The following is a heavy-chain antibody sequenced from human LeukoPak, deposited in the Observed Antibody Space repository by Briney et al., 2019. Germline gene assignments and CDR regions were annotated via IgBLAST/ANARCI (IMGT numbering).Heavy chain of an antibody. CDR2: IYYSGST. J-gene: IGHJ4*02. D-gene: IGHD3-22*01. CDR3: ARDYLRAYYYDSSGYYFGFDY. Sequence: SETLSLTCTVSGGSISSSSYYWGWIRQPPGKGLEWIGSIYYSGSTYYNPSLKSRVTISVDTSKNQFSLKLSSVTAADTAVYYCARDYLRAYYYDSSGYYFGFDYWGQGTLVTVSS. CDR1: GGSISSSSYY. V-gene: IGHV4-39*07.